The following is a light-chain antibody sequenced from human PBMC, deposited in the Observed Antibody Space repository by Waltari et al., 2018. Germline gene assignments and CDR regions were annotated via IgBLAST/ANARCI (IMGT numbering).Light chain of an antibody. Sequence: QSVLTHPPSASGTPGQRVTISCSGSSSNIGSTTVNWYQQLPGTAPKLLIYSNKQRPSGVPDRFSGSKSGTSASLAISGRQSEDEADYYCAAWDDSLNGWVFGGGTKLTVL. V-gene: IGLV1-44*01. J-gene: IGLJ3*02. CDR2: SNK. CDR3: AAWDDSLNGWV. CDR1: SSNIGSTT.